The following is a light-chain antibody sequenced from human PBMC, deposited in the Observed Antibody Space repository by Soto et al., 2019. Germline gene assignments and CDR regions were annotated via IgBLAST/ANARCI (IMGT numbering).Light chain of an antibody. Sequence: QSALTQPPSVSGSPGQSVTISCTGTSSDVGGYNYVSWYQQHPGKAPKLMIYDVTKRPSGVPDRFSGSKSGNTASLTVSGLLAEDEADYYCSSYAGTHIVFGTGTKLTVL. J-gene: IGLJ1*01. CDR2: DVT. CDR3: SSYAGTHIV. CDR1: SSDVGGYNY. V-gene: IGLV2-8*01.